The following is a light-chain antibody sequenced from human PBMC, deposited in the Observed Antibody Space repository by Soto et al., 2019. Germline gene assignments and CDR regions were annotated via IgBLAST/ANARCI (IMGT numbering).Light chain of an antibody. CDR2: GVR. J-gene: IGLJ2*01. Sequence: QSALTQPASVSGSPGQSITITCSGTSSDVGGYNFVSWYQQHPGKAPKLMIYGVRNRPSGVSDRLSGSKSGNTASLTISGLQAEDEADYYFSSYRITTTPHVVFGGGTKLTVL. V-gene: IGLV2-14*03. CDR1: SSDVGGYNF. CDR3: SSYRITTTPHVV.